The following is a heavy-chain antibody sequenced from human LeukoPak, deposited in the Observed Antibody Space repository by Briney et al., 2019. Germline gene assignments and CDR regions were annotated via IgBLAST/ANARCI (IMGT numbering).Heavy chain of an antibody. V-gene: IGHV4-39*01. J-gene: IGHJ2*01. CDR3: ARITHIVVVTDWYFDL. Sequence: SETLSLTCTVSGGSISSSSYYWGWIRQPPGKGLEWIGSIYYSGSTYYNPSLKSRVTISVDTSKNQFSLKLSSVTAADTAVYYCARITHIVVVTDWYFDLWGRGTLVTVSS. D-gene: IGHD2-21*02. CDR2: IYYSGST. CDR1: GGSISSSSYY.